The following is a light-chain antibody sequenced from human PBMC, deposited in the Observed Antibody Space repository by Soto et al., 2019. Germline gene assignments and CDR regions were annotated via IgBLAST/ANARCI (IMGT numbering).Light chain of an antibody. CDR3: QQYGNSPPNT. CDR2: GAS. V-gene: IGKV3-20*01. CDR1: QSVSISY. J-gene: IGKJ2*01. Sequence: EIVLTQSPGTLSLSPGERATLSCRASQSVSISYLAWYQQKPVQAPRLLIYGASSRATGIPYRFSGSGSGTDFTLTISRLEPEDFAVYFCQQYGNSPPNTFGQGTKVDIK.